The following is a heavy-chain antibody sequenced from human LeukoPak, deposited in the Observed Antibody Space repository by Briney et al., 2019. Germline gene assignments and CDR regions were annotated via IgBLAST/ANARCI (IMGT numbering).Heavy chain of an antibody. D-gene: IGHD3-10*01. Sequence: ASVKVSCKASGYTFTGYYMYWVRQAPGQGLEWMGRINPNSGGTNYAQKFQGRVTMTRDTSISTAYMELSRLRSDDTAVYYCAREETSGGFDYWGQGTLVTVSS. CDR2: INPNSGGT. J-gene: IGHJ4*02. CDR1: GYTFTGYY. V-gene: IGHV1-2*06. CDR3: AREETSGGFDY.